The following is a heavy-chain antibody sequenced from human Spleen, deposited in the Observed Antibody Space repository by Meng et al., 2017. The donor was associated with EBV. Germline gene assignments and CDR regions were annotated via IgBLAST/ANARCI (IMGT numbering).Heavy chain of an antibody. CDR3: SRDLAGSDDY. CDR2: INEDGTIT. Sequence: EVQLVESGGALVQPGGSLRLSCEASEFTLRRYWMHWVRQGPGKEPLWVSRINEDGTITNYADSVKGRFTISRDNAKNTLYLQMNNLRAEDTAVYYCSRDLAGSDDYWGRGTLVTISS. J-gene: IGHJ4*02. D-gene: IGHD1-14*01. V-gene: IGHV3-74*01. CDR1: EFTLRRYW.